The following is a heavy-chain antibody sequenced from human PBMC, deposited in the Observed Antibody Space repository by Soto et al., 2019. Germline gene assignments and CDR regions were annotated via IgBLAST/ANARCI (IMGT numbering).Heavy chain of an antibody. D-gene: IGHD3-3*01. CDR2: INPSGGIT. Sequence: GASVKVSCKASGYTFSRYYIYWVRQAPGQGLEWMGAINPSGGITTYAQKFQGRVTMTSDTSTRTVYMELSSLRSEDTAVYDCAMPKGVAYYHYYDDMDVGG. V-gene: IGHV1-46*01. CDR1: GYTFSRYY. CDR3: AMPKGVAYYHYYDDMDV. J-gene: IGHJ6*02.